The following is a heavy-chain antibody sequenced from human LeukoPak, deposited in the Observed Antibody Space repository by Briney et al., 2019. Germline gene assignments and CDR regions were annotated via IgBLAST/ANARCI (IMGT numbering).Heavy chain of an antibody. V-gene: IGHV3-21*01. D-gene: IGHD3-10*01. J-gene: IGHJ6*03. CDR2: IGTSSSHI. Sequence: GGSLRVSRAASGFTFSSYSMNWVRQAPGKGLEWVSSIGTSSSHIYYADSVKGRFTISRDNAKKSLYLQMNSLRAEDTAVYYCARDRVTMVRGFIKSRYYYYMDVWGKGTTVTVSS. CDR1: GFTFSSYS. CDR3: ARDRVTMVRGFIKSRYYYYMDV.